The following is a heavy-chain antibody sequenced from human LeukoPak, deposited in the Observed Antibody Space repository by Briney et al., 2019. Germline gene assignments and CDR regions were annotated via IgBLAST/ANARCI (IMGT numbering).Heavy chain of an antibody. CDR1: GGTFSSYA. CDR3: ARALLRYGELDNWFDP. V-gene: IGHV1-69*04. Sequence: ASVKVSCKASGGTFSSYAISWVRQAPGQGLEWMGRIIPILGIANYAQKFQGRVTITADKSTSTAYMELSSLRSEDTAVYYCARALLRYGELDNWFDPWGQGTLVTVSS. D-gene: IGHD4-17*01. CDR2: IIPILGIA. J-gene: IGHJ5*02.